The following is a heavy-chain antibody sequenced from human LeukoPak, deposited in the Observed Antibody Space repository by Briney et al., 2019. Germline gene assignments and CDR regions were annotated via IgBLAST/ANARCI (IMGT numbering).Heavy chain of an antibody. J-gene: IGHJ4*02. CDR2: IYYSGST. D-gene: IGHD3-10*01. Sequence: SETLSLTCTVSGGSISSYYWSWIRQSPGKGLEWIGYIYYSGSTNYNPSLRSRDTISVDTSTNQFSLKLRSVTAADTAVYYCGRDRQYYGSGSYSGGFDCWGQGTMVIVS. CDR3: GRDRQYYGSGSYSGGFDC. V-gene: IGHV4-59*01. CDR1: GGSISSYY.